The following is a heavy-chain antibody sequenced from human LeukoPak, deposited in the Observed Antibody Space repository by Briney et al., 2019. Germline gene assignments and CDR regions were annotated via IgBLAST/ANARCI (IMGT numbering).Heavy chain of an antibody. CDR2: ISYDGSNK. Sequence: TGGSLRLSCAASGFTFSSYGMHWVRQAPGKGLEWVAVISYDGSNKYYADSVKGRFTISRDNSKNTLYLQMNSLRAEDTAVYYCARVQEWLPNRGGYFDYWGQGTLVTVSS. J-gene: IGHJ4*02. D-gene: IGHD6-19*01. V-gene: IGHV3-30*03. CDR3: ARVQEWLPNRGGYFDY. CDR1: GFTFSSYG.